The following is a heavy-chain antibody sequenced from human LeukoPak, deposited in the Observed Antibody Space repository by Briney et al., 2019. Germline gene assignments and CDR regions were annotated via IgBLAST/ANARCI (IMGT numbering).Heavy chain of an antibody. CDR2: INPSGGST. J-gene: IGHJ4*02. D-gene: IGHD4/OR15-4a*01. Sequence: ASVKVSCKASGYTFTSYYMHWVRQAPGQGLEWMGIINPSGGSTSYAQKFQGRVTMTRDTSTSTVYMELSSLRSEDTAVYYCARPYPGVYGGPPGYFDYWGQGTLVTVSS. V-gene: IGHV1-46*01. CDR1: GYTFTSYY. CDR3: ARPYPGVYGGPPGYFDY.